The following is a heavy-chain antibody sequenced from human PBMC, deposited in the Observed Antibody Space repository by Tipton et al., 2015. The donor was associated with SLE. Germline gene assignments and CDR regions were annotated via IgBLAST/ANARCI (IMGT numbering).Heavy chain of an antibody. CDR3: ARDLVLVGAIYYYYYGMDV. J-gene: IGHJ6*02. CDR1: GFTFSSYS. D-gene: IGHD1-26*01. V-gene: IGHV3-21*01. Sequence: GSLRLSCAASGFTFSSYSMNWVRQAPGKGLEWVSSISSSSSYIYYADSVKGRFTISRDNAKNSLYLQMNSLRAEDAAVYYCARDLVLVGAIYYYYYGMDVWGQGTTVTVSS. CDR2: ISSSSSYI.